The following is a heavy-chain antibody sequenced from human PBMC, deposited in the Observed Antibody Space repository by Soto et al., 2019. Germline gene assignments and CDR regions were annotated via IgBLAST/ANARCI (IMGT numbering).Heavy chain of an antibody. V-gene: IGHV4-31*03. CDR1: GGSISSGGYY. CDR2: IYYSGST. D-gene: IGHD3-3*01. CDR3: ARGYGDYDFWSGYLDYYMDV. J-gene: IGHJ6*03. Sequence: SETLSLTCTVSGGSISSGGYYWSWIRQHPGKGLEWIGYIYYSGSTYYNPSLKSRVTISVDTSKNQFSLKLSSVTAADTAVYYCARGYGDYDFWSGYLDYYMDVWGKGTTVTAS.